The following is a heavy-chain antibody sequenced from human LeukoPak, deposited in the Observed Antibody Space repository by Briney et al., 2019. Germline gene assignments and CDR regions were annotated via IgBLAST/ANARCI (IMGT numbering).Heavy chain of an antibody. CDR2: INTNTGNP. J-gene: IGHJ3*02. Sequence: ASVKVSCKASGGTFSSYAISWVRQAPGQGLEWMGWINTNTGNPTYAQGFTGRFVFSLDTSVSTAYLQISSLKAEDTAVYYCARLYSSPWWDAFDIWGQGTMVTVSS. V-gene: IGHV7-4-1*02. D-gene: IGHD5-18*01. CDR1: GGTFSSYA. CDR3: ARLYSSPWWDAFDI.